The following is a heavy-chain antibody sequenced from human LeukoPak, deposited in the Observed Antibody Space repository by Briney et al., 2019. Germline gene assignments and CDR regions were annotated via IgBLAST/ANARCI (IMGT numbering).Heavy chain of an antibody. V-gene: IGHV3-74*01. CDR3: ARSLGYSSGG. CDR2: ISTDGTTT. J-gene: IGHJ4*02. D-gene: IGHD2-15*01. CDR1: GFPFRSHW. Sequence: PGGSLRLSRAASGFPFRSHWMHWVRQVPGKGLVWVSHISTDGTTTNYADSVKGRFTISRDNAKDTLYLQLNSLRAEDTAIYYCARSLGYSSGGWGQGTLVTVSS.